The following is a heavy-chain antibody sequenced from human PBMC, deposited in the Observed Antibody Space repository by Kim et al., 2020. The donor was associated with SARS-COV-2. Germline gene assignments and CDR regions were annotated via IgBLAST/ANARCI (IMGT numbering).Heavy chain of an antibody. Sequence: ASVKVSCKASGYTFTSYAMHWVRQAPGQRLEWMGWINAGNGNTKYSQKFQGRVTITRDTSASTAYMELSSLRSEDTAVYYCARRHTVTTKEVFDYWGQGTLVTVSS. CDR1: GYTFTSYA. V-gene: IGHV1-3*01. J-gene: IGHJ4*02. CDR2: INAGNGNT. D-gene: IGHD4-17*01. CDR3: ARRHTVTTKEVFDY.